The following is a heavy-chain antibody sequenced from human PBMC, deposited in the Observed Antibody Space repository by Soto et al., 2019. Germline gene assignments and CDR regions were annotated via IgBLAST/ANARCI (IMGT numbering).Heavy chain of an antibody. D-gene: IGHD5-12*01. CDR3: ARGDIVATRYFDY. J-gene: IGHJ4*02. Sequence: EVQLVESGGGLVQPGGSLRLSCAASGFTFSSYAMHWVRQAPGKGLEYVSAISSNGGSTYYANSVKGRFTISRDNSKNTRYLQIGSLRAEDMDVYYFARGDIVATRYFDYLGQGTLVTVSS. V-gene: IGHV3-64*01. CDR1: GFTFSSYA. CDR2: ISSNGGST.